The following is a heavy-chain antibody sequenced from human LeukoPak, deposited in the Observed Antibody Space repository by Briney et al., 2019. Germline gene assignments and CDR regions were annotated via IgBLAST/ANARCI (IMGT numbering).Heavy chain of an antibody. CDR3: AREVHTGYYLDY. D-gene: IGHD3-9*01. CDR2: IWYDGSNK. V-gene: IGHV3-33*01. Sequence: GRSLRLSCAASGFTFSSYAMHWVRQAPGKGLEWVAVIWYDGSNKDYADSVKGRFTISRDNSKNTLYLQMNSLRAEDTAVYYCAREVHTGYYLDYWGQGTLVTVSS. J-gene: IGHJ4*02. CDR1: GFTFSSYA.